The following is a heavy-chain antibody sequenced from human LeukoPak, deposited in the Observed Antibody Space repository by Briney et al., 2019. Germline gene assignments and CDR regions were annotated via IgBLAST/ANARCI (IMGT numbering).Heavy chain of an antibody. D-gene: IGHD3-22*01. Sequence: PGGSLRLSCIGTGFTFSSDAMAWVRQAPGKGLEWVSGISGSGGSTYYADSVKGRFTISRDNSKNTLYLQMNSLRAEDTAVYYCARDPLRDSSGSFNWFDPWGQGTLVTVSS. CDR3: ARDPLRDSSGSFNWFDP. V-gene: IGHV3-23*01. CDR1: GFTFSSDA. J-gene: IGHJ5*02. CDR2: ISGSGGST.